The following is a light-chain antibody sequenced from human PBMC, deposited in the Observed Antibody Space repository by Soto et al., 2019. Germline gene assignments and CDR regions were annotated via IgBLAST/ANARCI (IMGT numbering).Light chain of an antibody. CDR2: DAS. V-gene: IGKV3-11*01. CDR1: QSVSSY. J-gene: IGKJ5*01. CDR3: QQRSNWPPT. Sequence: ELVLTQSPGTLSLSPGDRATLSCRASQSVSSYLAWYQQKPGQAPRLLIYDASNRATGIPARFSGSGSGTDFTLTISSLEPEDFAVYYCQQRSNWPPTLGQGTRLEI.